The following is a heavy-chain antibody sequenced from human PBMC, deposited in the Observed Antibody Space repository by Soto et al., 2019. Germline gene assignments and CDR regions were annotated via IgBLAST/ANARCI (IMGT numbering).Heavy chain of an antibody. CDR1: GYSFTSYW. CDR2: IDPGDSDT. Sequence: GESLKISCKGSGYSFTSYWIGWVRQMHGKGLEWMGIIDPGDSDTRYSPSFQGQVTISADKSISTAYLQWSSLKASDTAMYSCARLLITILAAVAFDIWGQGTMFPVSS. CDR3: ARLLITILAAVAFDI. J-gene: IGHJ3*02. D-gene: IGHD6-13*01. V-gene: IGHV5-51*01.